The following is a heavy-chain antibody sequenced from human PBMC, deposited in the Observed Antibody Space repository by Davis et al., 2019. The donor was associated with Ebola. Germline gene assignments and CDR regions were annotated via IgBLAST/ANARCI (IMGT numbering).Heavy chain of an antibody. J-gene: IGHJ4*02. D-gene: IGHD3-22*01. CDR3: TTASGSTY. Sequence: SLMLPCAASGFTFSSYSLNWVRQAPGKGLEWVSSISSSSSYIYYADSVKGRFTISRDNSKNTLYLQMNSLKTEDTAVYYCTTASGSTYWGQGTLVTVSS. CDR1: GFTFSSYS. CDR2: ISSSSSYI. V-gene: IGHV3-21*03.